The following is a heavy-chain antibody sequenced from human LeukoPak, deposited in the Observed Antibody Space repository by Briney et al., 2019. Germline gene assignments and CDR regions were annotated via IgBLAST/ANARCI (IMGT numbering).Heavy chain of an antibody. CDR2: INHSGST. CDR1: GGSFSGYY. CDR3: ARGPSLDY. V-gene: IGHV4-34*01. J-gene: IGHJ4*02. Sequence: SETLSLTCAVYGGSFSGYYWSWIRQPPGKGLEWIGEINHSGSTNYNPSLKSRVTISVDTSKNQFSLKLSSVTAADTAFYFCARGPSLDYWGQGTLVTVSS.